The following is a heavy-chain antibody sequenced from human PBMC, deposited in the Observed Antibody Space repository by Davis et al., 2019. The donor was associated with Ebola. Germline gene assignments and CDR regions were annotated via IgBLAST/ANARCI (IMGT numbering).Heavy chain of an antibody. CDR3: ARDGGGGYSYGYVYNYGMDV. CDR2: INPNSGGT. Sequence: ASVKVSCKASGYTFTGYYMHWVRQAPGQGLEWMGWINPNSGGTNYAQKFQGRVTMTRDTSISTAYMELNRLRSDDTAVYYCARDGGGGYSYGYVYNYGMDVWGQGTTVTVSS. J-gene: IGHJ6*02. D-gene: IGHD5-18*01. V-gene: IGHV1-2*02. CDR1: GYTFTGYY.